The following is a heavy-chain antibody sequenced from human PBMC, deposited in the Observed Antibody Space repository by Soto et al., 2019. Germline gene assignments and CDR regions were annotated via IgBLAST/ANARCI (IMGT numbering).Heavy chain of an antibody. Sequence: QVQLQESGPGLVKPSETLSLTCTVSGGSISSYYWSWIRQPPGKGLEWIGYISYSGSTNDNPFPKSRVTISVDTSKNQFSLKLSSVTAADTAVYYCARGDYGGFDYWGQGTLVTVSS. V-gene: IGHV4-59*01. CDR1: GGSISSYY. D-gene: IGHD4-17*01. CDR2: ISYSGST. J-gene: IGHJ4*02. CDR3: ARGDYGGFDY.